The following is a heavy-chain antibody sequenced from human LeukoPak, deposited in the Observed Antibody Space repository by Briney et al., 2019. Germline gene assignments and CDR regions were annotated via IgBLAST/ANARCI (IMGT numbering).Heavy chain of an antibody. Sequence: SVKVSCKASGYTFSKYGVSWVRQAPGQGLEWMGWISAYKGNTNVAQKFQARVTMTTDTSTSTAYMDLKSLRSDATAVYQCAREGYCAGGTCPPDDAFHIWSQGTMVTAS. CDR3: AREGYCAGGTCPPDDAFHI. V-gene: IGHV1-18*04. D-gene: IGHD2-8*02. CDR2: ISAYKGNT. J-gene: IGHJ3*02. CDR1: GYTFSKYG.